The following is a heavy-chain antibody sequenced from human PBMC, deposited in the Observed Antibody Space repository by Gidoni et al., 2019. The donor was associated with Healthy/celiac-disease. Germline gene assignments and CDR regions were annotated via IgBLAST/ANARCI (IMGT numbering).Heavy chain of an antibody. V-gene: IGHV1-69*01. CDR2: IIPIFGTA. Sequence: QVQLVQSGAEVKKPGSSVKVSCKASGGTFSSYAISWVRQGPGQGLEWMGGIIPIFGTANYAQKFQGRVTITADESTSTAYMELSSLRSEDTAVYYCARAPLRNVEMATIWFDNRYFDLWGRGTLVTVSS. CDR1: GGTFSSYA. D-gene: IGHD5-12*01. CDR3: ARAPLRNVEMATIWFDNRYFDL. J-gene: IGHJ2*01.